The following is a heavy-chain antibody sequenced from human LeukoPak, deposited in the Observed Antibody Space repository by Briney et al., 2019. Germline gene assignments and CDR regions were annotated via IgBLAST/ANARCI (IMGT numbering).Heavy chain of an antibody. CDR3: AREIYCSSTSCQGYKYMDV. CDR1: GYSISSGYY. CDR2: IYHNGST. V-gene: IGHV4-38-2*02. D-gene: IGHD2-2*01. Sequence: SETLTLTCAVSGYSISSGYYWGWIRQPPGKGLEWIGSIYHNGSTYYNPSLKSRVTISVDTSKNQFSLKLSSVTAADTAVYYCAREIYCSSTSCQGYKYMDVWGKGTPVSLSS. J-gene: IGHJ6*03.